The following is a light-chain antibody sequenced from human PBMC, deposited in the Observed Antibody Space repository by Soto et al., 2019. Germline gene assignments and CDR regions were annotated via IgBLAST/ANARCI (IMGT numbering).Light chain of an antibody. J-gene: IGKJ4*01. CDR1: QSVTTN. V-gene: IGKV3-15*01. Sequence: EIVMTQSPGTLSVSPGERVTLSCRASQSVTTNLAWYQQKPGQTPRLLIYDISARASGIPGRFSGSGSGTDITLTISSLQSEDSAVYYCQQYLDWPLTFGGGTKVEI. CDR3: QQYLDWPLT. CDR2: DIS.